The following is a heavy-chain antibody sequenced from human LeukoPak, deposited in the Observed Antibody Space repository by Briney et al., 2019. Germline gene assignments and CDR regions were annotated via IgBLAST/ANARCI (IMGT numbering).Heavy chain of an antibody. D-gene: IGHD3-10*01. Sequence: TSETLSLTCTVSGYPISSGYYWGWIRQPPGEGLEWIGSIHHSGTTYYNPSLKSRVTISGDTSKNHFSLKLSSVTAADTAVYYCARVPGAGTSFNWFDPWGQGTLVTVSS. CDR1: GYPISSGYY. CDR2: IHHSGTT. V-gene: IGHV4-38-2*02. CDR3: ARVPGAGTSFNWFDP. J-gene: IGHJ5*02.